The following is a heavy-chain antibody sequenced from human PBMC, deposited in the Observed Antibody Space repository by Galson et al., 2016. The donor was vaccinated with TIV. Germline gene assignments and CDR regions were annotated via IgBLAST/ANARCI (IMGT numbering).Heavy chain of an antibody. Sequence: SLRLSCAASGFTVSSNFMTWVRQAPGKGLEWVSIIFSGGTTYYADSVKGRFTISRDISKNTLNLQMNSLRAEDTAIYYCARGTTNDAFDLWGQGTMVTVSS. CDR2: IFSGGTT. CDR1: GFTVSSNF. D-gene: IGHD2/OR15-2a*01. CDR3: ARGTTNDAFDL. J-gene: IGHJ3*01. V-gene: IGHV3-53*01.